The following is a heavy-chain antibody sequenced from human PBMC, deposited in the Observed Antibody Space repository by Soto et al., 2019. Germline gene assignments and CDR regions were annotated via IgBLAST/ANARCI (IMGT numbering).Heavy chain of an antibody. D-gene: IGHD3-3*01. J-gene: IGHJ6*02. V-gene: IGHV1-69*06. CDR2: IIPIFGTA. Sequence: QVQLVQSGAEVKKPGSSVKVSCTASGGTFSSYAISWVRQAPGQGLEWMGGIIPIFGTANYAQKFQGRVTITADKSTSTAYRELSSLRSEDRAVDYCAREMSGYRNYGMDVWGQGTTVTLS. CDR3: AREMSGYRNYGMDV. CDR1: GGTFSSYA.